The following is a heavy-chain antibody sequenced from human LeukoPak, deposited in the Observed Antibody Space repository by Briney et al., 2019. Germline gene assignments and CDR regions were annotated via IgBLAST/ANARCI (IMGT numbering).Heavy chain of an antibody. CDR3: ARGSGSYYDDYYYGMDV. D-gene: IGHD3-10*01. CDR1: GYIFPTYW. J-gene: IGHJ6*02. Sequence: GESLKISCKGSGYIFPTYWIGWVRQMPGKGLEWMGIIYPDDSNIRYSPSFQGQVTMSADKSISTAYLQWSSLKASDTAMYYCARGSGSYYDDYYYGMDVWGQGTTVTV. V-gene: IGHV5-51*01. CDR2: IYPDDSNI.